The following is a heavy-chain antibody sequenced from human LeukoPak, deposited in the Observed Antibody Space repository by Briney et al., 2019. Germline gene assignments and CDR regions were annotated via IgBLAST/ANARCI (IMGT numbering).Heavy chain of an antibody. CDR3: ARRLYDSSGYHYPDY. CDR2: IYPGDSDT. V-gene: IGHV5-51*01. CDR1: GYSFTTYW. Sequence: GESLKISCKASGYSFTTYWIGWVRQMPGKGLEWMGIIYPGDSDTRYSPSFQGQVTISADKSISTAYLQWSSLKASDTAMYYCARRLYDSSGYHYPDYWGQGTLVTVSS. D-gene: IGHD3-22*01. J-gene: IGHJ4*02.